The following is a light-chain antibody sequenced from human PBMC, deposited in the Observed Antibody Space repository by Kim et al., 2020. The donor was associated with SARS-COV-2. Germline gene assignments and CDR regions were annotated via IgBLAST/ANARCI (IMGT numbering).Light chain of an antibody. Sequence: ESRGQTASITCSGDKLGDKYACWYQQKPGQSPVLVIYQDSKRPSGIPERFSGSNSGNTATLTISGTQAMDEADYYCQAWDSSTVVFGGGTQLTVL. CDR1: KLGDKY. J-gene: IGLJ2*01. CDR3: QAWDSSTVV. V-gene: IGLV3-1*01. CDR2: QDS.